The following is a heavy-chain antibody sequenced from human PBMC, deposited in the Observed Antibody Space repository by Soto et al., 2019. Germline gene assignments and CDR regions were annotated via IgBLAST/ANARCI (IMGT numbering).Heavy chain of an antibody. CDR1: GFTFRNYG. CDR2: IGLGSSTK. Sequence: GGSLRLSCAASGFTFRNYGMNWVRQAPGKGLEWVSYIGLGSSTKYYADSVGGRFTISRDNAKNSLYLQMNSLRAEDTAVYYCARDKLYYNDISGRPLNAFDVWGQGTMVTVSS. D-gene: IGHD3-22*01. V-gene: IGHV3-48*01. J-gene: IGHJ3*01. CDR3: ARDKLYYNDISGRPLNAFDV.